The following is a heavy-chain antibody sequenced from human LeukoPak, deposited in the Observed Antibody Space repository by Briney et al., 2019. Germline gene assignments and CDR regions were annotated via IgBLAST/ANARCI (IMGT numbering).Heavy chain of an antibody. CDR2: INTDETNT. J-gene: IGHJ6*02. V-gene: IGHV3-74*01. D-gene: IGHD2-8*01. Sequence: GGSLRLSCAASGFTFSSYWMHWVRQAPGKGLVWVSRINTDETNTRYADSVKGRFTISRDNAKNTLYLHMNSLKAEDTAVYYCARGRNLYLGYYDVDVWGQGTTVTVSS. CDR1: GFTFSSYW. CDR3: ARGRNLYLGYYDVDV.